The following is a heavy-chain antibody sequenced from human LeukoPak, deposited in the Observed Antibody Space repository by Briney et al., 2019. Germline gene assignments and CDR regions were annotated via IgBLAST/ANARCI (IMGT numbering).Heavy chain of an antibody. D-gene: IGHD2-2*01. CDR2: IIPIFGRA. J-gene: IGHJ6*03. Sequence: SVKLSCKAAGGTVSSYAINWVRKPPGQGLEWMGGIIPIFGRANNSQKFQSRVTITADKSTSTPYIQQSSLTSAETALYYCAPSRRQGYCSSRGCSILYYYYYMDVWGKGTTVTVSS. V-gene: IGHV1-69*06. CDR3: APSRRQGYCSSRGCSILYYYYYMDV. CDR1: GGTVSSYA.